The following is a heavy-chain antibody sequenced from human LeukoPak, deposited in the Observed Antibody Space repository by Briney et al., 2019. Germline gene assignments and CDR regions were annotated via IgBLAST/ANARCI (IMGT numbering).Heavy chain of an antibody. V-gene: IGHV3-23*01. CDR3: AKARYYYDSSGPTDY. J-gene: IGHJ4*02. D-gene: IGHD3-22*01. Sequence: GGSLRLSCAASGFTFSSYAMSWVRQAPGKGLEWVSAISGSGGSTYYADSVKGRFTISRDNSKNTLYLQMNSLRAEDPAVYYCAKARYYYDSSGPTDYWGQGTLVTVSS. CDR2: ISGSGGST. CDR1: GFTFSSYA.